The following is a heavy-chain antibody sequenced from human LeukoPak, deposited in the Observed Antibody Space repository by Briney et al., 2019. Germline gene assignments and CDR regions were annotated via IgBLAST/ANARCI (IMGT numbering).Heavy chain of an antibody. CDR1: GGSISSSY. V-gene: IGHV4-59*01. J-gene: IGHJ5*02. Sequence: SETLSLTCTVSGGSISSSYWSWIRQPPGKGLEWIGSIYHSGSTYYNPSLKSRVTISVDTSKNQFSLKLSSVTAADTAVYYCARFTPQGYGWGGYNRFDPWGQGTLVTVSS. CDR2: IYHSGST. D-gene: IGHD3-16*01. CDR3: ARFTPQGYGWGGYNRFDP.